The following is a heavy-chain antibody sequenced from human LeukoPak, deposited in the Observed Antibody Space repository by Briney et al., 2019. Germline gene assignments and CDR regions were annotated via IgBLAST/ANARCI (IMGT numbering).Heavy chain of an antibody. D-gene: IGHD3-22*01. CDR1: GFTFSSYG. CDR2: ISYDGSNK. V-gene: IGHV3-30*03. J-gene: IGHJ4*02. Sequence: PGGSLGLSCAASGFTFSSYGMHWVRQAPGKGLEWVAVISYDGSNKYYADSVKGRFTISRDNSKNTLYLQMNSLRAEDTAVYYCARDHSSGYYYFDYWGQGTLVTVSS. CDR3: ARDHSSGYYYFDY.